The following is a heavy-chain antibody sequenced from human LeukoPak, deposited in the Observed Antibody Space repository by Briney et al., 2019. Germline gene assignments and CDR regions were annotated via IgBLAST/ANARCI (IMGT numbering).Heavy chain of an antibody. D-gene: IGHD1-20*01. V-gene: IGHV3-74*01. CDR1: GFTFSSYW. CDR3: ARLSGDITVFDL. CDR2: INSDGSST. J-gene: IGHJ4*02. Sequence: GGSLRLSCAASGFTFSSYWMHWVRQAPGKGLVWVSRINSDGSSTSYADSVKGRFTISRDNTKNSLYLQMNSLRADDTAVYYCARLSGDITVFDLWGQGTLVTVSS.